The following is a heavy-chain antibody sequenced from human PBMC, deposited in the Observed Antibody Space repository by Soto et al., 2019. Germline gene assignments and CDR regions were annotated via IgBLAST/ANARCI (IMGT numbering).Heavy chain of an antibody. Sequence: EVQLVESGGGLVQPGGSLRLSCAASGFTFSSYSMNWVRQAPGKGLEWVSYIGSSSSTIYYVDSVKGRFTISRDNAKYSLYRHMHSLIAEDTVVYDFSKPHGLIAVIWWFEPWGHGTLGSVSS. CDR1: GFTFSSYS. V-gene: IGHV3-48*01. CDR3: SKPHGLIAVIWWFEP. CDR2: IGSSSSTI. J-gene: IGHJ5*02. D-gene: IGHD6-19*01.